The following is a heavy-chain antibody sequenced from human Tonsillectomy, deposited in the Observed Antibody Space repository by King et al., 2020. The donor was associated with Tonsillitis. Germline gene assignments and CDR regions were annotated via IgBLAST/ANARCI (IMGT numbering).Heavy chain of an antibody. V-gene: IGHV3-30*04. CDR1: GFTFTTYG. J-gene: IGHJ1*01. CDR2: ISYDGSDK. CDR3: TRKSNTGWGYYAEYFQH. Sequence: VQLVESGGGVVQPGRSLRLACAASGFTFTTYGMHWVRQAPGKGLEWMAKISYDGSDKSYADSVKGRFTISRDNYKNTLYLQMNSLRAEDTAVYYWTRKSNTGWGYYAEYFQHWGQGTLVTVSS. D-gene: IGHD2-15*01.